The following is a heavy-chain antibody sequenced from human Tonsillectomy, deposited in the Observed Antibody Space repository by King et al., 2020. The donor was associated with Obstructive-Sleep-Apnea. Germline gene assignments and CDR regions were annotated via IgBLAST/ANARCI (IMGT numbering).Heavy chain of an antibody. CDR2: IYYSGST. CDR1: GGSISSGGYY. D-gene: IGHD5-24*01. Sequence: QLQESGPGLVKPSQTLSLTCTVSGGSISSGGYYWSWIRQHPGKGLEWIGYIYYSGSTYYNPSLKSRVTISVDTSKNQFSLKLSSVTAADTAVDYCASRRDGYNPNWFDPWGQGTLVTVSS. CDR3: ASRRDGYNPNWFDP. V-gene: IGHV4-31*03. J-gene: IGHJ5*02.